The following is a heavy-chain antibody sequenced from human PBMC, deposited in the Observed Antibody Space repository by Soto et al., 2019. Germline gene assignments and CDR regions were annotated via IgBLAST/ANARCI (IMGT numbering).Heavy chain of an antibody. CDR2: IYLDDDK. D-gene: IGHD6-19*01. CDR1: EFSLSRTRVA. V-gene: IGHV2-5*02. Sequence: GPTLVNPTQTLTLTCTFSEFSLSRTRVAVGWIRQPPGKAPEWLALIYLDDDKRYSPFLKSSLTITKDTSKNQVVLTMTNMDPVDTATYYCAHSVVAGLGYYFDYWGQGTLVTVSS. CDR3: AHSVVAGLGYYFDY. J-gene: IGHJ4*02.